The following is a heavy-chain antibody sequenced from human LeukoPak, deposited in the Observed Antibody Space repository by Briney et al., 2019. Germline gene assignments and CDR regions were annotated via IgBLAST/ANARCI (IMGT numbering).Heavy chain of an antibody. Sequence: KTSETLSLTCTVSGGSISNYYWNWIRQAPGKGLEWIGYIYYTGSTNKNPSLKSRVTMSVDTSKNQFSLNLKSVTPEDTAVYYCARSSRSGWVDYWGQGTLVTVSS. J-gene: IGHJ4*02. CDR1: GGSISNYY. CDR3: ARSSRSGWVDY. V-gene: IGHV4-59*01. CDR2: IYYTGST. D-gene: IGHD6-19*01.